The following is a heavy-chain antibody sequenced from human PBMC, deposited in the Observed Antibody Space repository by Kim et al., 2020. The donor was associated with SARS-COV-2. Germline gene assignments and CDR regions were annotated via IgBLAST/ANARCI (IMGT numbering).Heavy chain of an antibody. CDR3: LKGGWGWIWDH. CDR2: IDGGDGTT. CDR1: GFTFTGYA. J-gene: IGHJ4*02. Sequence: GGSLRLSCTTSGFTFTGYAMSLVRQAPGKGLEWVSSIDGGDGTTYYVDTVKGRFTISRDYSKSTLYLWMTSLRADDTAVYYCLKGGWGWIWDHWGQGAHVTVAS. D-gene: IGHD2-2*03. V-gene: IGHV3-23*01.